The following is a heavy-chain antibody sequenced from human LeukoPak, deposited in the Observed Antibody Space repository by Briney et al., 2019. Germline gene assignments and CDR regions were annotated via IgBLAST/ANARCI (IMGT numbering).Heavy chain of an antibody. CDR2: FDPEDGET. V-gene: IGHV1-24*01. CDR3: APLASIAAEGWFDP. D-gene: IGHD6-13*01. CDR1: GYTLTELS. Sequence: ASVKVSCKVSGYTLTELSMHWVRQAPGKGLEWMGGFDPEDGETIYAQKFQGRVTMTEDTSTDTAYMELGSLRSEDTAVYYCAPLASIAAEGWFDPWGQGTLVTVSS. J-gene: IGHJ5*02.